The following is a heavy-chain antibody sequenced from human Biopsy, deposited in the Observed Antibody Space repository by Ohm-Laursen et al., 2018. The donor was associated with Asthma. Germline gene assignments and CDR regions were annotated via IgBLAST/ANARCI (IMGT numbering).Heavy chain of an antibody. J-gene: IGHJ4*02. CDR3: AKDVFPGWELRRGPDY. CDR2: ISNDGSDE. Sequence: SLRLSCAASGFTFSSFGMHWVRQAPGKGPEWVALISNDGSDEYYADSVKGRCTISRDNSKNTLFLQMNSLRAEDTAVYYCAKDVFPGWELRRGPDYWGQGTLVTVSS. D-gene: IGHD1-26*01. V-gene: IGHV3-30*18. CDR1: GFTFSSFG.